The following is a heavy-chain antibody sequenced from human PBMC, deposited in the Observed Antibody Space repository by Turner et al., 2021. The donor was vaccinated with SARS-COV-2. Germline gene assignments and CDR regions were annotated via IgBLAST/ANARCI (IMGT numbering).Heavy chain of an antibody. Sequence: VHLVESGGGVVQPGGSLRLPCPPSGFTFSSYAMHWVRQAPGKGLEWVAVISYHGSNKYYADSVKGRFTISRDNSKNTLYLQMNSLRAEDTAVYYCAREQLAAARYYFDFWGQGTLVTVSS. J-gene: IGHJ4*02. D-gene: IGHD6-13*01. CDR3: AREQLAAARYYFDF. V-gene: IGHV3-30*04. CDR1: GFTFSSYA. CDR2: ISYHGSNK.